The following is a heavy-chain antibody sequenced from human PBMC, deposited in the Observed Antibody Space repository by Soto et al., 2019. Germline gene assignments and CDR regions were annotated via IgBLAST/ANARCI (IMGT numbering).Heavy chain of an antibody. CDR1: GGSISSNNYY. CDR3: ASYLGPTNWGGGFLDY. V-gene: IGHV4-39*01. Sequence: QLQLQESGPGLVKPSETLSLTCFVSGGSISSNNYYWGWIRQPPGKGLEWIGSMSYSRSTYYNPSLKGRGTISVEPFKDQFSLKLTSVNAADTAVYFWASYLGPTNWGGGFLDYWGQGPLVTVSS. CDR2: MSYSRST. J-gene: IGHJ4*02. D-gene: IGHD7-27*01.